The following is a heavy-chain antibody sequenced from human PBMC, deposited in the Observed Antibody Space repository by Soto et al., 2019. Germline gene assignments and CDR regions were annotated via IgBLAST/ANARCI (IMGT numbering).Heavy chain of an antibody. V-gene: IGHV4-34*01. CDR3: ARLPRASITIFGVVIRSYYYYGMDV. J-gene: IGHJ6*02. D-gene: IGHD3-3*01. CDR1: GCSFIFYY. CDR2: INHSGST. Sequence: TVCLTCAFYGCSFIFYYWSWIRQHPGKGLEWIGEINHSGSTNYNPSLKSRVTISVDTSKNQFSLKLSSVTAADTAVYYCARLPRASITIFGVVIRSYYYYGMDVWGQGTTVTVSS.